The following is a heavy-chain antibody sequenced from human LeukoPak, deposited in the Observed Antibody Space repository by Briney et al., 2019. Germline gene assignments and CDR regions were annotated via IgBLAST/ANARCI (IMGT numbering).Heavy chain of an antibody. CDR2: ISAYNGNT. D-gene: IGHD3-22*01. Sequence: ASVKVSCKASGYTFTSYGISWVRQAPGQGLEWMGWISAYNGNTNYAQKLQGRVTMTTDTYTSTAYMELRSLRSDDTAVYYCASNYYDSSGYYSDAFDIWGQGTMVTVSS. CDR1: GYTFTSYG. CDR3: ASNYYDSSGYYSDAFDI. V-gene: IGHV1-18*01. J-gene: IGHJ3*02.